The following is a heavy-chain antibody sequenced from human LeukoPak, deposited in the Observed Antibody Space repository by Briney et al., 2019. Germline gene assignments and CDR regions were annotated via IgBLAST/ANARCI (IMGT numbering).Heavy chain of an antibody. J-gene: IGHJ5*02. Sequence: GGSLRLSCAASGFTFSDYYMSWIRQAPGKGLEWVSYISSRGSTIYYADSVKGRFTISRDNAKNSLYLQMNSLRAEDTAVYYCARDQVSSWYVGVYGWFDPWGQGTLVTVSS. CDR3: ARDQVSSWYVGVYGWFDP. CDR1: GFTFSDYY. CDR2: ISSRGSTI. V-gene: IGHV3-11*01. D-gene: IGHD6-13*01.